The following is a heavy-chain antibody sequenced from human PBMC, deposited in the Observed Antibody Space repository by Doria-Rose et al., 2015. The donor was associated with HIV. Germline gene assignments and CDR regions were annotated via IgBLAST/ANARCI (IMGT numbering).Heavy chain of an antibody. CDR2: IKQDGSEK. D-gene: IGHD3-10*01. CDR1: TYR. V-gene: IGHV3-7*01. CDR3: ARGSYGAFDI. J-gene: IGHJ3*02. Sequence: TYRMHWVRQAPGKGLEWVANIKQDGSEKSYVDSVDGRFTISRDDAKNSLYLQMNSLRAEDTAVYYCARGSYGAFDIWGQGTMITVSS.